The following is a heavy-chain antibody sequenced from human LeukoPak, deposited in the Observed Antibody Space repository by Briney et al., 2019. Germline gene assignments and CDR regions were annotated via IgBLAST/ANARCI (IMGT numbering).Heavy chain of an antibody. CDR3: AKVRGSSWYYSD. Sequence: HSGGSLRLSCAASGFTFSSYAMSCVRQAPGKGQEWVADISGSGGSTYYAASVKGRFTISRDNSKNTLYLQMNSLRAEDTAVYYCAKVRGSSWYYSDWGQGTLVTVSS. J-gene: IGHJ4*02. CDR2: ISGSGGST. V-gene: IGHV3-23*01. CDR1: GFTFSSYA. D-gene: IGHD6-13*01.